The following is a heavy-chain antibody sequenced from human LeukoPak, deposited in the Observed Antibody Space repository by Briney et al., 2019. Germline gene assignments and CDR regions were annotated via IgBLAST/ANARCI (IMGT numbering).Heavy chain of an antibody. D-gene: IGHD7-27*01. V-gene: IGHV3-73*01. J-gene: IGHJ4*02. CDR1: GFTFSSYG. CDR2: VRSKGNNYAT. Sequence: GGSLRLSCAASGFTFSSYGMHWVRQAPGKGLEWVGRVRSKGNNYATAYAASVKGRFTISRDDSKNTAYLQMNSLKTEDTAVYYCNRRTGESSGIDDWGQGTLVTVSP. CDR3: NRRTGESSGIDD.